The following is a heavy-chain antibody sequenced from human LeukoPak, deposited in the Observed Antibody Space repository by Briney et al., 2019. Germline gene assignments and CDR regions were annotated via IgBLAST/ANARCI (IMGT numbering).Heavy chain of an antibody. Sequence: SETLSLTCTVSGYSISSGYYWGWIRPPPGKGLEWIGSIYHSGSTYYNPSLKSRVTISVDTSKNQFSLKLSSVTAADTAVYYCARVMTYCGGDCYRVFDYWGQGTLVTVSS. J-gene: IGHJ4*02. V-gene: IGHV4-38-2*02. CDR1: GYSISSGYY. D-gene: IGHD2-21*02. CDR2: IYHSGST. CDR3: ARVMTYCGGDCYRVFDY.